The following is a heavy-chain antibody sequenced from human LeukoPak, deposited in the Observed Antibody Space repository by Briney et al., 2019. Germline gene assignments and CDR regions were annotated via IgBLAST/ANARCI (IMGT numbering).Heavy chain of an antibody. CDR2: ISSSSSTI. D-gene: IGHD3-3*01. Sequence: GGSLRLSCAASGFTFSSYSMNWVRQAPGKGLEWGSYISSSSSTIYYADSVKGRFTISRDNAKNSLYLQMNSRRAEDTAVYYCARDGGGRNYDFWSGYYPYDYWGQGTLVTVSS. J-gene: IGHJ4*02. V-gene: IGHV3-48*04. CDR3: ARDGGGRNYDFWSGYYPYDY. CDR1: GFTFSSYS.